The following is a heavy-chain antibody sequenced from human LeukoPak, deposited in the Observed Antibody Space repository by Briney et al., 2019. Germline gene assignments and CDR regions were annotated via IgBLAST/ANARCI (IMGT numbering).Heavy chain of an antibody. Sequence: SQTPSLTCPVSGGSISIGSYYWSWIRQPAGKGLEWIGRIFTSGGTKYNPSLKSRVTISVDTSKNHSSLKLSPVTAAETAVYYCAREPMTMVLGVWYYGMDFWGQGTTVTVS. D-gene: IGHD3-10*01. V-gene: IGHV4-61*02. CDR1: GGSISIGSYY. J-gene: IGHJ6*02. CDR3: AREPMTMVLGVWYYGMDF. CDR2: IFTSGGT.